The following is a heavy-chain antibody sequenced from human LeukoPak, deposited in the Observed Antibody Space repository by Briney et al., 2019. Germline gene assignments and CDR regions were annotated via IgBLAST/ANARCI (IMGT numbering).Heavy chain of an antibody. V-gene: IGHV4-34*01. CDR2: INHSGST. D-gene: IGHD5-12*01. CDR1: GGSFSDYY. J-gene: IGHJ5*01. Sequence: SETLSLTCAVYGGSFSDYYWNWIRQPPGKGLEWIGEINHSGSTNYNPSLKSRVTISVDTSKNQFSLKLSSVTAADTAVYYCARAQQGYSGYDYYWFDSWGQGTLVTVS. CDR3: ARAQQGYSGYDYYWFDS.